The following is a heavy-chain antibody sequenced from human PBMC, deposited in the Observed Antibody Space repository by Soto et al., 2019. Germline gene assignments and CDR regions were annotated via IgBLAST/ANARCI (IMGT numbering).Heavy chain of an antibody. CDR2: IYYSGST. D-gene: IGHD6-19*01. V-gene: IGHV4-59*01. CDR1: GGSISSYY. J-gene: IGHJ4*02. CDR3: AREPGIAVAGTGFDY. Sequence: QVQLQESGPGLVKPSETLSLTCTVSGGSISSYYWSWIRQPPGKGLEWIGYIYYSGSTNYNPSLNGRVTISVDTSKNQFSLKLSSVTAADTAVYYCAREPGIAVAGTGFDYWGQGTLVTVSS.